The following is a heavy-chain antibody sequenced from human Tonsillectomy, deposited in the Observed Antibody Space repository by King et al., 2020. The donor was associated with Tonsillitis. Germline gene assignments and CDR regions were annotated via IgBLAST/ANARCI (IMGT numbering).Heavy chain of an antibody. CDR3: VRDYYDSSGYYGGDS. J-gene: IGHJ4*02. CDR1: GFTFSNYN. Sequence: VQLVESGGGLVQPGGSLRLSCAASGFTFSNYNMNWVRQAPGKGLEWVSYISSSSCTIYYADSVKGRFTISRDNPKNSLYLQMNSLRDEDTAVYFCVRDYYDSSGYYGGDSWGQGTLVTVSA. D-gene: IGHD3-22*01. CDR2: ISSSSCTI. V-gene: IGHV3-48*02.